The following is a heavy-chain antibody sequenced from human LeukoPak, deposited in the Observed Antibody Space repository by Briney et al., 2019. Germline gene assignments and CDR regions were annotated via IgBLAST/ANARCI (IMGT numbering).Heavy chain of an antibody. CDR1: GGTFSSYA. D-gene: IGHD3-16*01. J-gene: IGHJ4*02. Sequence: SVKVSCKASGGTFSSYAISWVRQAPGQGLEWMGGIIPIFGTANYAQKFQGRVTITADESTSTAYMELSSLRSEDTAVYYCARQPVMITFGGALGYWGQGTLVTVSS. CDR2: IIPIFGTA. CDR3: ARQPVMITFGGALGY. V-gene: IGHV1-69*13.